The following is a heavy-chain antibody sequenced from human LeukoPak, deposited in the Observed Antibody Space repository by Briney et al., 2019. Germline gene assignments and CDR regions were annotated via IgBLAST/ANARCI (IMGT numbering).Heavy chain of an antibody. Sequence: GGSLRLSCAASGFTFRDNAMSWVRQAPGKGLEWVSSISGSGGSAFYADSVKDRFTVSRDSSKNTLYLEMTSLRAEDTARYYCARERSSQGYFDFWGQGTLVTVSS. CDR1: GFTFRDNA. J-gene: IGHJ4*02. D-gene: IGHD6-6*01. V-gene: IGHV3-23*01. CDR2: ISGSGGSA. CDR3: ARERSSQGYFDF.